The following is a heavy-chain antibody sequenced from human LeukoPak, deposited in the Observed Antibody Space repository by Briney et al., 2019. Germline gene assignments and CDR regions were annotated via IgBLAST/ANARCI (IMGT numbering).Heavy chain of an antibody. CDR3: AKGITIFGVVTRYYFDY. D-gene: IGHD3-3*01. CDR2: ISSSSSYM. J-gene: IGHJ4*02. Sequence: GGSLRLSCAASGFTFSSYSMNWVRQAPGKGLEWVSSISSSSSYMYYADSVKGRFTISRDNSKNTLYLQMNSLRAEDTAVYYCAKGITIFGVVTRYYFDYWGQGTLVTVSS. V-gene: IGHV3-21*04. CDR1: GFTFSSYS.